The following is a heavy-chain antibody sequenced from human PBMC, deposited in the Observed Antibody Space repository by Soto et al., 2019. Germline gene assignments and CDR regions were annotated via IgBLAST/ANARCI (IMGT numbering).Heavy chain of an antibody. CDR3: ARQNSVREVPYYYDSSGYYLDY. Sequence: SETLSLTCTVSGGSISSGGYYWSWIRQHPGKGLEWIGYIYYSGSTYYNPSLKRRVTISVDTSKSQFSLKLSSVTAPDTAVYYCARQNSVREVPYYYDSSGYYLDYWGQGTLVTVSS. J-gene: IGHJ4*02. CDR2: IYYSGST. CDR1: GGSISSGGYY. D-gene: IGHD3-22*01. V-gene: IGHV4-31*03.